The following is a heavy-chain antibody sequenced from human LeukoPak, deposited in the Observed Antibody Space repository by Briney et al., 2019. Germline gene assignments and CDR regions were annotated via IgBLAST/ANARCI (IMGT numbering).Heavy chain of an antibody. CDR1: GGSISSGDYY. CDR3: ARGYIAVAGYNWFDP. CDR2: IYYSGST. D-gene: IGHD6-19*01. V-gene: IGHV4-30-4*01. J-gene: IGHJ5*02. Sequence: SQTLSLTCTVSGGSISSGDYYYSWVRQPPGKGLEWIGYIYYSGSTYYNPSLKSRVTISVDTSKNQFSLKLSSVTAADTAVYYCARGYIAVAGYNWFDPWGQGTLVTVSS.